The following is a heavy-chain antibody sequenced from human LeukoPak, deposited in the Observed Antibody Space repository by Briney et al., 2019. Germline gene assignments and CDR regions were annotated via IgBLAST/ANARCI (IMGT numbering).Heavy chain of an antibody. CDR2: INHSGST. CDR3: ARVGEGDSSGYDFDY. CDR1: GGSFSGYY. D-gene: IGHD3-22*01. V-gene: IGHV4-34*01. J-gene: IGHJ4*02. Sequence: SETLSLTCAVYGGSFSGYYWSWIRQPPGKRLEWIGEINHSGSTNYNPSLKSRVTISVDTSKNQFSLKLSSVTAADTAVYYCARVGEGDSSGYDFDYWGQGTLVTVSS.